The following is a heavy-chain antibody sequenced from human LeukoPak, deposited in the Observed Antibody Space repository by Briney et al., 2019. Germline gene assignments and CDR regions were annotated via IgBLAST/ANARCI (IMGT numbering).Heavy chain of an antibody. CDR2: IYYSGST. D-gene: IGHD3-10*01. CDR3: ARLGGIYGSGSSYIAHCDS. J-gene: IGHJ4*02. Sequence: SETLSLTFTCCGGSILSNGYYSGWIRQPPGKGLEWIASIYYSGSTYYNPSLKSRVTISVDTSKHQFSLKLSSVTAADTAVYYCARLGGIYGSGSSYIAHCDSWGQGTLVTVSS. V-gene: IGHV4-39*01. CDR1: GGSILSNGYY.